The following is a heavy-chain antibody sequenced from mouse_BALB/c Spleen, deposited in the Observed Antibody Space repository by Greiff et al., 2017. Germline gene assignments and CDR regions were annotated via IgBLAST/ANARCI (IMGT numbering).Heavy chain of an antibody. CDR2: IYPYNGGT. V-gene: IGHV1S29*02. CDR1: GYTFTDYN. J-gene: IGHJ4*01. D-gene: IGHD2-12*01. Sequence: VQLQQSGPELVKPGASVKISCKASGYTFTDYNMHWVKQSHGKSLEWIGYIYPYNGGTGYNQKFKSKATLTVDNSSSTAYMELRSLTSEDSAVYYCARPPYDYYAMDYWGQGTSVTVSS. CDR3: ARPPYDYYAMDY.